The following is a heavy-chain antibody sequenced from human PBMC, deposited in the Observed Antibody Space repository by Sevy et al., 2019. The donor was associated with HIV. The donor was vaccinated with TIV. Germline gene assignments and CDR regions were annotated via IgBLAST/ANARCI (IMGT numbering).Heavy chain of an antibody. Sequence: GGSLRLSCAASGFDVNENYMSWVRQAPGKGLEWVSIIYSGDTGGSTYYADSVKGRLTISRDNSQNTLYLQINSLRPEDTAVYYCARERLGSAGGYYNYYFGMDVWGQGTTVTVSS. CDR3: ARERLGSAGGYYNYYFGMDV. CDR1: GFDVNENY. V-gene: IGHV3-53*01. CDR2: IYSGDTGGST. J-gene: IGHJ6*02. D-gene: IGHD3-3*01.